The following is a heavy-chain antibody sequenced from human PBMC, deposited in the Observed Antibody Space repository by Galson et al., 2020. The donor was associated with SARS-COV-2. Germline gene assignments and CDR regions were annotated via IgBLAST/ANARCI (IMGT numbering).Heavy chain of an antibody. CDR3: ARVRGVRGLIHYYYYGMDV. CDR1: GGSFSGYY. Sequence: SETLSLTCAVYGGSFSGYYWSWIRQPPGKGLEWIGEINHSGSTNYHPSLKSRVTISVDTSKNQFSLKLSSVTAADTAVYYCARVRGVRGLIHYYYYGMDVWGQGTTVTVSS. D-gene: IGHD3-10*01. J-gene: IGHJ6*02. CDR2: INHSGST. V-gene: IGHV4-34*01.